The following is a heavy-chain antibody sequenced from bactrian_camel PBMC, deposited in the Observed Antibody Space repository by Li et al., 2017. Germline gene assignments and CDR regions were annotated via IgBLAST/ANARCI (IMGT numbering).Heavy chain of an antibody. CDR2: IDATGST. J-gene: IGHJ6*01. CDR3: VADPTGAYCNTLHPASLVGLES. D-gene: IGHD5*01. Sequence: HVQLVESGGGSVQAGGSLRLSCGYTYNGGDMAWWRQAPGKVREGIAAIDATGSTNYIDSVKGRFTISQDKAKNTLDLQMNSLKPEDTAMYYCVADPTGAYCNTLHPASLVGLESRGQGTQVTVS. CDR1: YTYNGGD. V-gene: IGHV3S57*01.